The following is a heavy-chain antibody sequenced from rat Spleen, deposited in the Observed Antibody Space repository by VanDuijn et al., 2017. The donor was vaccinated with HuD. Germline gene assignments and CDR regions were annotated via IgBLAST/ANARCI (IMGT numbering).Heavy chain of an antibody. J-gene: IGHJ4*01. CDR1: GYSITNDY. Sequence: EVQLQESGPGLVRPSQSLSLTCSVTGYSITNDYWGWIRKFPGNKMEWMGYITYSGDTTYNPSLKSRISITRDISKNQFFLRLNSVTTEDTATYYCARRARYYYAGNYYYDVMDVWGQGASVTVSS. CDR2: ITYSGDT. CDR3: ARRARYYYAGNYYYDVMDV. D-gene: IGHD1-12*02. V-gene: IGHV3-1*01.